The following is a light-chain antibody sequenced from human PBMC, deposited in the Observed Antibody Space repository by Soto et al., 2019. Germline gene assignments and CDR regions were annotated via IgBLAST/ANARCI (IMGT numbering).Light chain of an antibody. CDR1: SSDIGAYIY. CDR2: EVT. V-gene: IGLV2-14*01. CDR3: NSYTTLSNRV. J-gene: IGLJ1*01. Sequence: QSALTQPPSASGSPGQSVTISCTGTSSDIGAYIYVSWYQQHPGKAPKLLIYEVTNRPSGVSDRFSGSKSGNTASLTISGLQAEDEANYYCNSYTTLSNRVFGTGTKVTVL.